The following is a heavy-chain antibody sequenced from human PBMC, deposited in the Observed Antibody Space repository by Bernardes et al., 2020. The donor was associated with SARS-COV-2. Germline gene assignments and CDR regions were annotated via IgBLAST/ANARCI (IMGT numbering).Heavy chain of an antibody. Sequence: SETLSLTCTVSGGSISAYYWSWFRQSPGKGLEWIGFIYYDGSTKYNPSLKSRVTISVDTSKNRFSLKVSSVTAADTAVYYCAREGAYGANSRLRADDAFDIWGQGTMVTVSS. CDR1: GGSISAYY. V-gene: IGHV4-59*01. J-gene: IGHJ3*02. D-gene: IGHD4-17*01. CDR2: IYYDGST. CDR3: AREGAYGANSRLRADDAFDI.